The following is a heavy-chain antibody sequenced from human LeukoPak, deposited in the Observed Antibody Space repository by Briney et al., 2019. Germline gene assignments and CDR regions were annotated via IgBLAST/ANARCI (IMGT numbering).Heavy chain of an antibody. CDR1: GYTFSDYY. CDR2: ISSSSSYT. CDR3: ATHFWSGYPPFDY. Sequence: GGSLRLSCAASGYTFSDYYMSWIRQAPGKGLEWVSYISSSSSYTNYADSVKGRFTISRDNAKNSLYLQMNSLRAEDTAVYYCATHFWSGYPPFDYWGRGTLVTVSS. J-gene: IGHJ4*02. D-gene: IGHD3-3*02. V-gene: IGHV3-11*06.